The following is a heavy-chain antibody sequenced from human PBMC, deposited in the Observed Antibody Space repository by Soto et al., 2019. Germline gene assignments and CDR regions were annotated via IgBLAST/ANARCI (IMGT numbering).Heavy chain of an antibody. CDR2: IYYSGST. J-gene: IGHJ4*02. D-gene: IGHD2-21*01. CDR3: SLVAGTDY. CDR1: GGSISGNNYY. Sequence: QLQLQESGPRLVKPSEPLSLTCTVSGGSISGNNYYWTWIRQPPGKGLEWIGNIYYSGSTYYNPSLKSRVTISVDTSNNHFSLKLSSVTAADTAVYYCSLVAGTDYWGQGTLVTVSS. V-gene: IGHV4-39*02.